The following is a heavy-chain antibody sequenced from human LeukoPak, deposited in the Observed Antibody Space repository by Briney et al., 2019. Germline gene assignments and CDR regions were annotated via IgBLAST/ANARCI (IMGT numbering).Heavy chain of an antibody. CDR1: GFTFSSYG. CDR2: IWYDGTNK. V-gene: IGHV3-33*01. Sequence: GGSLRLSCAASGFTFSSYGMHWVRQAPGKGLEWVAVIWYDGTNKYYADSVKGRFTISRDNSKNTLYLQMNSLRAEDTAVYYCAREGGSYFEADYWGQGTLVTVSS. CDR3: AREGGSYFEADY. D-gene: IGHD1-26*01. J-gene: IGHJ4*02.